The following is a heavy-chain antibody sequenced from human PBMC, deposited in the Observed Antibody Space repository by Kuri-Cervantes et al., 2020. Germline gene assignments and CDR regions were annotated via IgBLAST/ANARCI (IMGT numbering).Heavy chain of an antibody. V-gene: IGHV4-61*01. CDR3: ARNSWGRDSFDI. D-gene: IGHD1-26*01. J-gene: IGHJ3*02. Sequence: GSLRLSCTVSGVSVSSGSYYWSWIRQPPGKGLEWIAYIYYSGNTNYNPSLKSRVTMSVDTSKNQFSLKLSSVTAADTALYYCARNSWGRDSFDIWGQGTMVTVSS. CDR2: IYYSGNT. CDR1: GVSVSSGSYY.